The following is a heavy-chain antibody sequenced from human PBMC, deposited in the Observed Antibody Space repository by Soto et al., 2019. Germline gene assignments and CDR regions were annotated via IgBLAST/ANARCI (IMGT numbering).Heavy chain of an antibody. CDR3: TRWDSTVTIPAYYYGMDV. V-gene: IGHV3-73*01. J-gene: IGHJ6*02. CDR2: IRSRADDYAT. D-gene: IGHD4-17*01. CDR1: GFTFSGSA. Sequence: EVQLVESGGGLVQPGGALKLSCAASGFTFSGSAIHWVRQASGKGLEWVGRIRSRADDYATAYAASVKGRFTISRDDSQNTAYLQMNSLKTEDTAVYYCTRWDSTVTIPAYYYGMDVWGRGTTVTVSS.